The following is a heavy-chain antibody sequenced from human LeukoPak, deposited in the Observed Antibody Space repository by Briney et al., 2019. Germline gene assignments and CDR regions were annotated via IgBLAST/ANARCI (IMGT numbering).Heavy chain of an antibody. Sequence: PSETLSLTCTVSGGSISSYYWSWIRQPPGKGLGWIGYIYYSGSTNYNPSLKSRVTISVDTSKNQFSLKLSSVTAADTAVYYCARAAGRDTAPNDYWGQGTLVTVSS. J-gene: IGHJ4*02. CDR1: GGSISSYY. V-gene: IGHV4-59*12. CDR2: IYYSGST. D-gene: IGHD5-18*01. CDR3: ARAAGRDTAPNDY.